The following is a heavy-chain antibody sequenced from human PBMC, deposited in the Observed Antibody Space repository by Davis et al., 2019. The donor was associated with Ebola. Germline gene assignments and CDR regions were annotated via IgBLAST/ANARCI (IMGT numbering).Heavy chain of an antibody. CDR2: IIPMFGTA. J-gene: IGHJ4*02. CDR3: AREGWRDTAMVTPFDY. Sequence: SVKVSCKASGGTFSSYTISWVRQAPGQGLEWMGGIIPMFGTANYAQKFQGRVTITADESTRTAYMELSSLKSEDTAVYYCAREGWRDTAMVTPFDYWGQGTLVTVSS. CDR1: GGTFSSYT. D-gene: IGHD5-18*01. V-gene: IGHV1-69*13.